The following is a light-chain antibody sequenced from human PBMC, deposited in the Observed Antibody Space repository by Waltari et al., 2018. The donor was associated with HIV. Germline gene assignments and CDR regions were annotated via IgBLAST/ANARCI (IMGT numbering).Light chain of an antibody. CDR3: QVWDSSSNQYV. CDR1: TIGGNS. J-gene: IGLJ1*01. CDR2: DDR. V-gene: IGLV3-21*02. Sequence: SYVLTQAPSVSVAPGQTAKITCGGTTIGGNSVHGYQQMPGQAPMLVLYDDRDRASGIPERFSGSNSGNTATLTISRVEVGDEADYYCQVWDSSSNQYVFGSGTKVTVL.